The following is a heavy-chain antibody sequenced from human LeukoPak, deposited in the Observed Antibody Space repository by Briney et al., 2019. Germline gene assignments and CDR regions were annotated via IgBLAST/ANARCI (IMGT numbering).Heavy chain of an antibody. CDR1: GYTFTSYY. D-gene: IGHD4-11*01. V-gene: IGHV1-46*01. CDR3: ARDSPATTVTGVYYYYGMDV. Sequence: ASVKVSCKAPGYTFTSYYMHWVRQAPGQGLEWMGIINPSGGSTSYAQKFQGRVTMTRDTSTSTVYMELSSLRSEDTAVYYCARDSPATTVTGVYYYYGMDVWGQGTTVTVSS. J-gene: IGHJ6*02. CDR2: INPSGGST.